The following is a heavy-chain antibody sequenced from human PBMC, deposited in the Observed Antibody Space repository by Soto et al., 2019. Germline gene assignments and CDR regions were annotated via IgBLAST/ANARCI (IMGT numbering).Heavy chain of an antibody. CDR3: AREAYYDFWSGYSLDV. D-gene: IGHD3-3*01. CDR2: INSSGSTI. J-gene: IGHJ6*02. Sequence: PGGSLRLSCAASGFTFSDYYMSWIRQAPGKGLVWVSYINSSGSTINYADSVKGRFTISRDNAKNTLYLQMNSLRAEDTAVYYCAREAYYDFWSGYSLDVWGQGTTVTVSS. CDR1: GFTFSDYY. V-gene: IGHV3-11*04.